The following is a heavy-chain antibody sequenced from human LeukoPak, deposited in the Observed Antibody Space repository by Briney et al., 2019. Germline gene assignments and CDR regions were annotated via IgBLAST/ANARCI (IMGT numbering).Heavy chain of an antibody. V-gene: IGHV1-46*01. CDR2: INPSGGST. D-gene: IGHD1-26*01. J-gene: IGHJ5*02. CDR1: GYTFTSYY. Sequence: ASVKVSCKASGYTFTSYYMHWVRQAPGQGLEWMGIINPSGGSTSYAQKFQGRDTMTRDTSTSTVYMELSSLRSEDTAVYYCAREASVGATGGEGYNWFDPWGQGTLVTVSS. CDR3: AREASVGATGGEGYNWFDP.